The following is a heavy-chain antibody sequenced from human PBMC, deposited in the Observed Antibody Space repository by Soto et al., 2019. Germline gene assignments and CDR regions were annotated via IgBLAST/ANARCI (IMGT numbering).Heavy chain of an antibody. CDR2: VYHSGST. CDR3: ARDTGLAPTVWGY. V-gene: IGHV4-31*03. Sequence: QVQLQESGPGLVKPSQTLSLTCSVSGDSIRGGGHYWNWIRQFPGKGLEWIGYVYHSGSTHYNPSLRGRLTISIDTYKNQFSLRLISVTAADTALYYCARDTGLAPTVWGYWGHGTQVNVSS. J-gene: IGHJ4*03. CDR1: GDSIRGGGHY. D-gene: IGHD7-27*01.